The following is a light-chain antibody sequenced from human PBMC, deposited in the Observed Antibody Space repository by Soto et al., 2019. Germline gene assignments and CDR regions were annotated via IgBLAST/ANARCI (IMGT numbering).Light chain of an antibody. V-gene: IGKV4-1*01. CDR2: WAS. CDR3: QQYYSTPLS. Sequence: DIVMTQSPDSRSVSLGESXXINCKSSQSVLYRSNNQNYLAWYQQKPGQPPKLLIYWASTRESGVPDRFTGSGSGTDFTLTIRSLQAEDVAIYYCQQYYSTPLSFGGGTKVAIK. J-gene: IGKJ4*01. CDR1: QSVLYRSNNQNY.